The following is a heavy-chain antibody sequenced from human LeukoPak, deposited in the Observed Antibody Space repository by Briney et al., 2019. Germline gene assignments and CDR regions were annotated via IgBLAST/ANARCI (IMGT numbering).Heavy chain of an antibody. CDR2: IYHTGST. V-gene: IGHV4-38-2*02. Sequence: SETLSLTCTVSGYSISSGYYWAWIRQPPGKGLEWIGNIYHTGSTNYKSPLKSRAAISLDTSKNQFSLKLNSVTAADTAVYYCARERPGGYNNYYFDYWGQGTLVTVS. D-gene: IGHD5-24*01. CDR3: ARERPGGYNNYYFDY. CDR1: GYSISSGYY. J-gene: IGHJ4*02.